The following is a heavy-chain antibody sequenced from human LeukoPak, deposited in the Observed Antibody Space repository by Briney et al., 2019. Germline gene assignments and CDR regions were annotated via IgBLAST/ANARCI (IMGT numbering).Heavy chain of an antibody. CDR3: AKNLWASLVPTTLPFDY. Sequence: GGSLRLSCAASGFTFSSYSMNWVRQAPGKGLEWVSYISSSSSTIYFADSVKGRFTISRDNAKNSLYLQMNSLRAEDTAVYYCAKNLWASLVPTTLPFDYLGQGTLVTVFS. V-gene: IGHV3-48*04. CDR1: GFTFSSYS. J-gene: IGHJ4*02. CDR2: ISSSSSTI. D-gene: IGHD2-2*01.